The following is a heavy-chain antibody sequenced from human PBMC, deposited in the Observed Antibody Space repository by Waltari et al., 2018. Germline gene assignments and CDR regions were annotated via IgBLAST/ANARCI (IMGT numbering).Heavy chain of an antibody. CDR2: IIPRFGKE. D-gene: IGHD2-15*01. J-gene: IGHJ5*02. V-gene: IGHV1-69*13. CDR1: GYTFNNYA. CDR3: ARGYAHCNDGGCFSNWLDP. Sequence: QVHLVQSGAEVKKPGSSVKVSCTASGYTFNNYAITWVRQAPGQGLEWMGGIIPRFGKEKYAQKFQGRLTIAADEATSTAYMELRGLTSEDTATYYCARGYAHCNDGGCFSNWLDPWGQGTLVTVSS.